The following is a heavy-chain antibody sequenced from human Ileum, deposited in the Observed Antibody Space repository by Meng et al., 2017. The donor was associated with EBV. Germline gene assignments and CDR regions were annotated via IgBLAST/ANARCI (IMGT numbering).Heavy chain of an antibody. CDR1: GVSISCNY. Sequence: QGQPPESGPGLGKPSGTLSLTCDVSGVSISCNYWSWIRQSPVKGLEWIGFFYEGTTNYNPSLKSRVTIAAGPANNQISLRLSSVTSADTAVYYCAKGGQWDPLDSWGRGILVTVSS. V-gene: IGHV4-59*01. D-gene: IGHD1-26*01. CDR2: FYEGTT. J-gene: IGHJ4*02. CDR3: AKGGQWDPLDS.